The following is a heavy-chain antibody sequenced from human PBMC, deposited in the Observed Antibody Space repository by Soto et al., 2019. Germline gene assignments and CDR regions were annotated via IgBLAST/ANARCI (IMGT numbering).Heavy chain of an antibody. Sequence: QMQLEQSGPEVKKPGTSVKVSCTASGFTFTSSAFQWVRQARGQRLEWIGRIAVGSGYTNYAQRFQDRVTLNRDMSTATTYMELSRLTSEGTAIYYCAADATAWQQMVPSDYWGQGTLVTVSS. CDR1: GFTFTSSA. CDR2: IAVGSGYT. D-gene: IGHD2-8*01. J-gene: IGHJ4*02. V-gene: IGHV1-58*01. CDR3: AADATAWQQMVPSDY.